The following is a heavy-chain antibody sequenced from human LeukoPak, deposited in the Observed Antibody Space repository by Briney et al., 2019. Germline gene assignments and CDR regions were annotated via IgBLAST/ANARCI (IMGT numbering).Heavy chain of an antibody. D-gene: IGHD3-22*01. CDR3: ARDGRGWDYYYDSSGYYDNWFDP. CDR2: MNPNSGNT. Sequence: ASVKVSFKASGYTFTSYDINWVRQATGQGLGWMGWMNPNSGNTGYAQKFQGRVTMTRNTSISTAYMELSSLRSEDTAVYYCARDGRGWDYYYDSSGYYDNWFDPWGQGTLVTVSS. V-gene: IGHV1-8*01. CDR1: GYTFTSYD. J-gene: IGHJ5*02.